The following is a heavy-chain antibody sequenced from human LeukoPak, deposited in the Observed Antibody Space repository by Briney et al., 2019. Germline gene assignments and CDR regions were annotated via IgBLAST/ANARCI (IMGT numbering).Heavy chain of an antibody. D-gene: IGHD3-3*01. CDR1: GFTFDDYT. J-gene: IGHJ4*02. CDR2: ISWDGGST. V-gene: IGHV3-43*01. Sequence: GGSLRLSCAASGFTFDDYTMHWVRQAPGKGLEWVSLISWDGGSTYYADSVKGRFTISRDNSKNSLYLQMNSLRTEDTALYYCAKDSEVYFWSGTCDYWGQGTLVTVSS. CDR3: AKDSEVYFWSGTCDY.